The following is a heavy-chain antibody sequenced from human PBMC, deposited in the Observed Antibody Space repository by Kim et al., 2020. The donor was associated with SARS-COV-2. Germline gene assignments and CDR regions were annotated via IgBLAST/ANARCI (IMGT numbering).Heavy chain of an antibody. V-gene: IGHV3-23*01. CDR1: GFTFSTFD. D-gene: IGHD5-12*01. CDR2: INAPHDSP. CDR3: VKGAWRDY. J-gene: IGHJ4*02. Sequence: GGSLRLSCVASGFTFSTFDMSWVRQAPGKGLKWVSVINAPHDSPYYAESVRGRFTVSRDSARNTLYLQMNSLRADDTAVYYCVKGAWRDYRGPGTLVTVSS.